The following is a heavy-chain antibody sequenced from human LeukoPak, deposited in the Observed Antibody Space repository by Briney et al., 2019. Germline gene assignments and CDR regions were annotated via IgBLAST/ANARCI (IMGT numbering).Heavy chain of an antibody. D-gene: IGHD6-13*01. Sequence: GGSLRLSCAASGFTFSSYSMNWVRQAPGKGLEWVSSISRSGSHTYYADPVKGRFTISRNNAKNSLYLQMNSLRAEDTAVYYCARVAEAAAFDYWGQGSLVTVSS. CDR2: ISRSGSHT. CDR1: GFTFSSYS. CDR3: ARVAEAAAFDY. J-gene: IGHJ4*02. V-gene: IGHV3-21*01.